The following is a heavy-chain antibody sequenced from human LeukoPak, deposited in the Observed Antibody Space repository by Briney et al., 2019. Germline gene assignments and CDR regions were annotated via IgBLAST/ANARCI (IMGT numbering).Heavy chain of an antibody. CDR2: IYTSGST. Sequence: PSGTLSLTCAVSGGSISSYYWSWIRQPAGKGLEWIGRIYTSGSTNYNPSLKSRVTMSVDTSKNQFPLKLSSVTAADTAVYYCARYSWGDCSSTSCHHYFDYWGQGTLVTVSS. D-gene: IGHD2-2*01. V-gene: IGHV4-4*07. CDR3: ARYSWGDCSSTSCHHYFDY. J-gene: IGHJ4*02. CDR1: GGSISSYY.